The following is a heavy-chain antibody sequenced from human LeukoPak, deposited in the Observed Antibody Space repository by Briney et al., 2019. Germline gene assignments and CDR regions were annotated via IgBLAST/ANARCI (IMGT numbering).Heavy chain of an antibody. CDR3: AKGDSSSWSPFDY. CDR1: GFTFDDYA. V-gene: IGHV3-9*03. J-gene: IGHJ4*02. D-gene: IGHD6-13*01. CDR2: ISWNSGSI. Sequence: PGGSLRLSCAASGFTFDDYAMHWVRQAPGKGLEWVSGISWNSGSIGYADSVKGRFTISRDNAKNSLYLQMNSLRAEDMALYYCAKGDSSSWSPFDYWGQGTLVTVSS.